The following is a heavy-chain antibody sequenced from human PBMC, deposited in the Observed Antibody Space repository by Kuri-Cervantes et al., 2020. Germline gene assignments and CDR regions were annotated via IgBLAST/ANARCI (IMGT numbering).Heavy chain of an antibody. J-gene: IGHJ4*02. V-gene: IGHV1-8*01. CDR2: MNPNSGNT. CDR1: GYTFTSYD. D-gene: IGHD5-24*01. CDR3: AADSSEVASLDY. Sequence: ASVKVSCKASGYTFTSYDINWVRQATGQGLEWMGWMNPNSGNTGYAQKFQGRVTMTRNTSTSTAYMELSSLRSEDTAVYYCAADSSEVASLDYWGQGTLVTVSS.